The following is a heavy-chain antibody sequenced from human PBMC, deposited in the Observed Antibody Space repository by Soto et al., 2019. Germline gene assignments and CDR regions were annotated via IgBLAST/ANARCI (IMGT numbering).Heavy chain of an antibody. D-gene: IGHD2-15*01. V-gene: IGHV3-11*01. J-gene: IGHJ3*02. CDR3: ARDMGYCSGGSCYPSDAFDI. CDR2: IISSGSTI. Sequence: GGSLRLSCAASGFTFSDYYMSWIRQAPGKGLEWVSYIISSGSTIYYAVSVKGRFTISRDNANNSLYLQMNSLRAEDTAVYYCARDMGYCSGGSCYPSDAFDIWGQGTMVTVSS. CDR1: GFTFSDYY.